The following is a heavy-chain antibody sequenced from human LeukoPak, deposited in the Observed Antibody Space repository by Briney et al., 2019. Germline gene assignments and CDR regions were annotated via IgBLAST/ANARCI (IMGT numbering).Heavy chain of an antibody. Sequence: ASVKVSCKASGYTFTSYGISWVRQAPGQGLEWMGWISAYNGNTNYAQKLQGRVTMTTDTSTSTAYMELRSLRSDDTAVYYCARTAAAYYYGSGSYNWFDPWGQGTLVTVSS. CDR1: GYTFTSYG. J-gene: IGHJ5*02. CDR3: ARTAAAYYYGSGSYNWFDP. V-gene: IGHV1-18*01. D-gene: IGHD3-10*01. CDR2: ISAYNGNT.